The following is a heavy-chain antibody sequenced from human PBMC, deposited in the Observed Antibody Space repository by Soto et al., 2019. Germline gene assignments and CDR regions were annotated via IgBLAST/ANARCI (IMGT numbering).Heavy chain of an antibody. V-gene: IGHV1-18*01. CDR2: ISAYNGTT. J-gene: IGHJ4*02. CDR1: GGTFSSYA. CDR3: ARLGVGFWSGYSDY. D-gene: IGHD3-3*01. Sequence: ASVKVSCKASGGTFSSYAISWVRQAPGQGLEWMGWISAYNGTTNYAQKLQGRVTITTDTSTSTAYMELRSLRSDDTAVYYCARLGVGFWSGYSDYWGQGTLVTVSS.